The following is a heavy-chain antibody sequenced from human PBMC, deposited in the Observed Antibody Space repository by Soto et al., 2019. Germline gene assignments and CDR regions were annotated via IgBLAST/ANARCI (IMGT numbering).Heavy chain of an antibody. J-gene: IGHJ3*02. CDR2: INHSGST. CDR1: GGSFSGYY. Sequence: QVQLQQWGAGLLKPSETLSLTCAVYGGSFSGYYWSWIRQPPGKGLEWIGEINHSGSTNYNPSLKSRVTISVDTSKNQFSLKLSSVTAADTAVYYCASHHDYGDHGLAFDIWGQGTMVTVSS. CDR3: ASHHDYGDHGLAFDI. D-gene: IGHD4-17*01. V-gene: IGHV4-34*01.